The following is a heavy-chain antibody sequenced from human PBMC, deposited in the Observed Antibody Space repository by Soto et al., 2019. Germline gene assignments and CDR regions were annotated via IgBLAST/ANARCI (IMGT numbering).Heavy chain of an antibody. V-gene: IGHV3-72*01. D-gene: IGHD5-18*01. CDR3: TREAIQLWFDF. Sequence: GGSLRLSCAVSGFTIRSTYFSWVRQAPGKGLEWVGRIRDRPDRYTTDYAASVKDRFIISRDDSKNLLYLHMNNLKTEDSAVYFCTREAIQLWFDFWGQGTLVTVSS. J-gene: IGHJ4*02. CDR2: IRDRPDRYTT. CDR1: GFTIRSTY.